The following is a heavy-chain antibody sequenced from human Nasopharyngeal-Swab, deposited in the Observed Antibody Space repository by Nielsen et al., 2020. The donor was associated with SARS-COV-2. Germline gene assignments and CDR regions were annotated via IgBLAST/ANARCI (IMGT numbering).Heavy chain of an antibody. Sequence: SETLSLTCTVSGGSISSSTYYWGWIRQPPGKGLEWIGTLYYSGSTYQNPSLKSRVTISVDTSKNQFSLKLSSVTAADTAVYYCAREFGTRDAFDIWGQGTMVTVSS. J-gene: IGHJ3*02. CDR3: AREFGTRDAFDI. V-gene: IGHV4-39*07. CDR1: GGSISSSTYY. D-gene: IGHD1-1*01. CDR2: LYYSGST.